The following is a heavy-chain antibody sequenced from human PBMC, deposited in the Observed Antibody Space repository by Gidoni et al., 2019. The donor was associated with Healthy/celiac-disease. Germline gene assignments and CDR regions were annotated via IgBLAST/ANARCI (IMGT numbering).Heavy chain of an antibody. CDR1: GFTFSSYD. CDR3: ARALALYRPNPSHSAEGGGDYYSYYMDV. V-gene: IGHV3-13*04. J-gene: IGHJ6*03. D-gene: IGHD2-2*02. Sequence: EVQLVESGGGVVQPGGSLRLSCASSGFTFSSYDMHWVGHATGKGLEWVSAIGTAGDTYYPGSVKGRFTISRENAKNSLYLQMNSLRAGDTAVYYCARALALYRPNPSHSAEGGGDYYSYYMDVWGKGTTVTVSS. CDR2: IGTAGDT.